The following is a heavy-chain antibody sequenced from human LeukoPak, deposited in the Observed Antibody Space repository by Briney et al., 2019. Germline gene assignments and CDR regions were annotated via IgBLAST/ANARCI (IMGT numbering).Heavy chain of an antibody. CDR1: GGSISSYY. Sequence: LETLSLTCTVSGGSISSYYWSWIRQPPGKGLEWIGYIYYSGSTNYNPSLKSRVTISVDTSKNQFSLKLSSVTAADTAVYYCARVKSSGWSFDYWGQGTLVTVSS. D-gene: IGHD6-19*01. CDR2: IYYSGST. V-gene: IGHV4-59*01. CDR3: ARVKSSGWSFDY. J-gene: IGHJ4*02.